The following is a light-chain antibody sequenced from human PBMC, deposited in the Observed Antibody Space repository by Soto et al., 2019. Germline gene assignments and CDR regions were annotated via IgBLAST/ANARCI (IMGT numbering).Light chain of an antibody. Sequence: DIQMTQSPSSLSASVGDRVTITCRASQRISNFLNWYQQKPGKAPKLLIYGASNLQSGVPSRFSGSGSGTHFTLTISGLQPDDFATYYCQQSYSKPPTFGGGTKVDIK. CDR3: QQSYSKPPT. CDR1: QRISNF. V-gene: IGKV1-39*01. J-gene: IGKJ4*01. CDR2: GAS.